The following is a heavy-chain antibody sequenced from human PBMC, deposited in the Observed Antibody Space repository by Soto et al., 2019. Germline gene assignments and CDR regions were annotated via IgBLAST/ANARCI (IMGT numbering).Heavy chain of an antibody. Sequence: QLQLQESGSGLVKPSQTLSLTCAVSGGSISSGGYSWSWIRQPPGKGLEWIGYIYRSVSSLYHPPLTSRVPISVDSSKYKFSLKLTSVCAADPAVYYCARVPDRWGQGTLVAVSS. CDR3: ARVPDR. CDR1: GGSISSGGYS. J-gene: IGHJ5*02. V-gene: IGHV4-30-2*01. D-gene: IGHD2-2*01. CDR2: IYRSVSS.